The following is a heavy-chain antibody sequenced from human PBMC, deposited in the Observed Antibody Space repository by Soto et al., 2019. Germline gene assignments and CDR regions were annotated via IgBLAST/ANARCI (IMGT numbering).Heavy chain of an antibody. D-gene: IGHD5-12*01. CDR2: ISHLENT. J-gene: IGHJ4*02. V-gene: IGHV4-30-2*06. Sequence: PSETLSLTCTVSGASISNGGFSWSWCRHSPGKGLEWIGYISHLENTYFHPSFKSRLTMSIDRSRNQFSLNLSSVTAADRAAYYCVRCAGYDLFDYWGQGILVTVSS. CDR1: GASISNGGFS. CDR3: VRCAGYDLFDY.